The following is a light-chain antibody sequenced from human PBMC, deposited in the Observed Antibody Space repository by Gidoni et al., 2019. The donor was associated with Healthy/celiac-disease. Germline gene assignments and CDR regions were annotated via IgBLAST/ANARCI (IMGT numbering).Light chain of an antibody. Sequence: DIQMTQSPSSLSASVGDRVTITCRASQSISSYLNWYQQKPGKAPNLLIYAASSLQGGVPSRFSGIVSGTDFTLTIISLQPEDFATYYCQQSYSTPPTFGGGTKVEIK. V-gene: IGKV1-39*01. CDR2: AAS. CDR1: QSISSY. J-gene: IGKJ4*01. CDR3: QQSYSTPPT.